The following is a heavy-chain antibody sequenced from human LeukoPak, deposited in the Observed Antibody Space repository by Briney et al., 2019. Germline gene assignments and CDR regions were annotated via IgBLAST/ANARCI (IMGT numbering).Heavy chain of an antibody. CDR3: ARGGNYGDAGAYYYYYYMDV. CDR1: GYTFTSYD. V-gene: IGHV1-8*01. J-gene: IGHJ6*03. D-gene: IGHD4-17*01. CDR2: MNANSGNT. Sequence: ASVKVSCKASGYTFTSYDINWVRQATGQGLEWMGWMNANSGNTGYAQKFQGRVTMTRNTAISTAYMELSSLRSEDTAVYYCARGGNYGDAGAYYYYYYMDVWGKGTTVTVSS.